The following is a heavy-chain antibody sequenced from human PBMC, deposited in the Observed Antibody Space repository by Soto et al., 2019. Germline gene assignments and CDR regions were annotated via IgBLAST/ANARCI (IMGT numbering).Heavy chain of an antibody. V-gene: IGHV3-30-3*01. D-gene: IGHD2-2*01. Sequence: ESGGGVVQPGRSLRLSCAASGFTFSSYAMHWVRQAPGKGLEWVAVISYDGSNKYYADSVKGRFTISRDNSKNTLYLQMNSLRAEDTAVYYCARPVPSWPFDYWGQGTLVTVSS. CDR2: ISYDGSNK. CDR3: ARPVPSWPFDY. CDR1: GFTFSSYA. J-gene: IGHJ4*02.